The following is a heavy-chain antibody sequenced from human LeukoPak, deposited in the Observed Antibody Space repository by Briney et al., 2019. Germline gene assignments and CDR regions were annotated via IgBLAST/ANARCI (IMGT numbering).Heavy chain of an antibody. CDR2: ISSSSSTI. V-gene: IGHV3-48*04. Sequence: GGSLRLSCAASGFTFSSYSMNWVRQAPGKGLEWVSYISSSSSTIYYADSVKGRFTMSRDNAKNSVYLQMNSLRAEDTAVYYCARVADFWSGYWGYDYWGQGTLVTVSS. J-gene: IGHJ4*02. CDR1: GFTFSSYS. D-gene: IGHD3-3*01. CDR3: ARVADFWSGYWGYDY.